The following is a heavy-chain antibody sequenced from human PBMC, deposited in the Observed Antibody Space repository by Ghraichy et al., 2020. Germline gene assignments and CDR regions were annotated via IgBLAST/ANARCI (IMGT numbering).Heavy chain of an antibody. CDR1: GFTFSSYG. V-gene: IGHV3-23*01. CDR3: AKAIVVVITDPANYYYYGMDV. CDR2: ISGTGDGT. J-gene: IGHJ6*02. Sequence: GGSLRLSCAASGFTFSSYGMHWVRQAPGKGLEWVSAISGTGDGTYYADSVKGRFTISRDNSKNTVYLQMDSLRAEDTALYYCAKAIVVVITDPANYYYYGMDVWGQGTTVTVSS. D-gene: IGHD3-22*01.